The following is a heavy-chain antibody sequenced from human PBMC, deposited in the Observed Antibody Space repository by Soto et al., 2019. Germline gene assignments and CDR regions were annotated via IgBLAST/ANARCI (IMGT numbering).Heavy chain of an antibody. CDR1: GYTFTSYA. J-gene: IGHJ2*01. Sequence: QVQLVQSGAEVKKPGASVKVSCKASGYTFTSYAMHWVRQAPGQGLEWMGWINAGNGNTKYSQKFQGRVTITRDTAASTAYMELSSLRSEDTAVYYCARGGSLYWYVDLWGRGNLVTVSS. V-gene: IGHV1-3*01. CDR2: INAGNGNT. CDR3: ARGGSLYWYVDL. D-gene: IGHD1-26*01.